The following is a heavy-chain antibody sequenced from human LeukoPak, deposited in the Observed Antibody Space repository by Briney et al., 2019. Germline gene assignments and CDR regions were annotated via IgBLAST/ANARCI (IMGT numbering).Heavy chain of an antibody. CDR2: IYHSGST. J-gene: IGHJ4*02. CDR3: ARVGSGYVFDY. D-gene: IGHD5-12*01. Sequence: SETLSLTCAVSGGSISSGGYSWSWIRQPPGKGLERIGYIYHSGSTYYNPSLKSRVTISVDRSKNQFSLKLSSVTAADTAVYYCARVGSGYVFDYWGQGTLVTVSS. V-gene: IGHV4-30-2*01. CDR1: GGSISSGGYS.